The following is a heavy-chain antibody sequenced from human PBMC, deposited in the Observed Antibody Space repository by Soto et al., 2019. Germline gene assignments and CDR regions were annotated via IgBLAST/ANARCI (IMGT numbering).Heavy chain of an antibody. CDR2: ISYDGSNK. V-gene: IGHV3-30*18. D-gene: IGHD2-2*02. CDR1: GFTFSSYG. CDR3: AKVPYCSSTSCYTYYGMDV. Sequence: QVQLVESGGGVVQPGRSLRLSCAASGFTFSSYGMHWVRQAPGKGLEWVAVISYDGSNKYYADSVKGRFTISRDNSKNTLYLHMNSLRAEDTAVYYCAKVPYCSSTSCYTYYGMDVWGQGTTVTVSS. J-gene: IGHJ6*02.